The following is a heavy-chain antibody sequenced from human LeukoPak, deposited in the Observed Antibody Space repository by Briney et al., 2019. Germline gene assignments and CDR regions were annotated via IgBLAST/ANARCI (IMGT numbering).Heavy chain of an antibody. Sequence: PGGSLRLSCAASGFTFSSYAMSWVRQAPGKGLEWVSAISGSGGSTYYADSVKGRFTISRDNSKNTLYLQMNSLRAEDTAVYYCAKGPVAATEGYFQHWGQGTLVTVSP. CDR3: AKGPVAATEGYFQH. CDR1: GFTFSSYA. V-gene: IGHV3-23*01. D-gene: IGHD2-15*01. CDR2: ISGSGGST. J-gene: IGHJ1*01.